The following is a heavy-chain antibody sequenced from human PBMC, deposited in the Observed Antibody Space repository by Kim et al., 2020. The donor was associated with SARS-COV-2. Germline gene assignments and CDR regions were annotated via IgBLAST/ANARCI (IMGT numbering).Heavy chain of an antibody. Sequence: GGSLRLSCAASGFTFSRRWMSWVRQAPGKGLEWVAAISEDGGDKYYVNSVKGRFTIARDNAGNSLYLLMNSLRAEDTAVYYCARGSFGGQGTLVTVSS. CDR1: GFTFSRRW. CDR2: ISEDGGDK. CDR3: ARGSF. V-gene: IGHV3-7*01. J-gene: IGHJ4*02.